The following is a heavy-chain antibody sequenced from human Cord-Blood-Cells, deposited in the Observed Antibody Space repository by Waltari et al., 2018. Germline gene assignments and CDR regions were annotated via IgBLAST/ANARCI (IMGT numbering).Heavy chain of an antibody. D-gene: IGHD2-21*01. V-gene: IGHV1-69*06. CDR2: IIPIFGTA. J-gene: IGHJ6*02. CDR1: GGTFSSYA. CDR3: TRAGTYCGGDCYSNYYGMDV. Sequence: QVQLVQSGAEVKKPGSSVKVSCKASGGTFSSYAISWVRQAPGQGIEWMGGIIPIFGTANYAQKFQGRVTITADKSTSTAYMELSSLRSEDTAVYYCTRAGTYCGGDCYSNYYGMDVWGQGTTVTVSS.